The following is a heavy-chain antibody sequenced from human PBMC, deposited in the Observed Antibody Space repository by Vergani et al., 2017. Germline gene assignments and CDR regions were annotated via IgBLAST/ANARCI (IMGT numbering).Heavy chain of an antibody. CDR2: ISYDGSNK. CDR1: GFTFSSYA. V-gene: IGHV3-30-3*01. Sequence: QVQLVESGGGVVQPGRSLRLSCAASGFTFSSYAMHWVRQAPGKGLEWVAVISYDGSNKYYADSVKGRFTISRDNSKNTLYLQMNSLRAEDTAVYYCARDASRPPFFGYCSGGSCYFVYWGQGTLVTVSS. CDR3: ARDASRPPFFGYCSGGSCYFVY. J-gene: IGHJ4*02. D-gene: IGHD2-15*01.